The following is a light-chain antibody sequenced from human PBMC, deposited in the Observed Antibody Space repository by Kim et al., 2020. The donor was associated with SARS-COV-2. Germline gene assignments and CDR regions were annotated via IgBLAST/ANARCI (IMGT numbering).Light chain of an antibody. Sequence: SYELTQPPSVSVSPGQTASITCSGDNLGDKYACWYQQKPGQSPLLVIYQDTRRPSGIPDRFSGYNSGNTATLTISGTQAMDEADYYCQTWDGITAVFGGG. CDR3: QTWDGITAV. CDR1: NLGDKY. V-gene: IGLV3-1*01. CDR2: QDT. J-gene: IGLJ3*02.